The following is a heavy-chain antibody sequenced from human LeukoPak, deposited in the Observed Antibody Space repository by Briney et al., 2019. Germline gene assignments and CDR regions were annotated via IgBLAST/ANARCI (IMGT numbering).Heavy chain of an antibody. J-gene: IGHJ4*02. D-gene: IGHD3-10*01. Sequence: SETLSLTCTVSGGSIRSSDYYWGWIRQPPGKGLEWIGSIYHSGSTYYNPSLKSRVTISVDTSKNQFSLKLSSVTAADTAVYYCARGPLSFGELFAHFDYWGQGTLVTVSS. CDR1: GGSIRSSDYY. CDR3: ARGPLSFGELFAHFDY. V-gene: IGHV4-39*07. CDR2: IYHSGST.